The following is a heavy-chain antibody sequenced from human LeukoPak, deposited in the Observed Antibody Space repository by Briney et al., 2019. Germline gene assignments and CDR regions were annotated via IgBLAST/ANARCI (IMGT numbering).Heavy chain of an antibody. J-gene: IGHJ5*02. CDR1: DYSISSGYY. CDR3: ARVPWRGDHSGRWFDP. V-gene: IGHV4-38-2*02. CDR2: IYYSGRT. Sequence: SETLSLTCTVSDYSISSGYYWGWIRQPPGKGLEWIGSIYYSGRTNYNPSLKSRVSISIDTSKNQFSLKLSSVTAADTAVYYCARVPWRGDHSGRWFDPWGQGALVTVSS. D-gene: IGHD4-23*01.